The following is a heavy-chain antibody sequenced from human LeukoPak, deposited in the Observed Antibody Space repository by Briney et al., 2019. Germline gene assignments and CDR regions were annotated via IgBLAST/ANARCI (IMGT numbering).Heavy chain of an antibody. J-gene: IGHJ4*02. CDR3: ASGGQVAGTWVDC. CDR1: GYSISSGYY. Sequence: LETLSLTCTVSGYSISSGYYCGWIRQPPGKGLEWIGRIYHSGSTYYNPSLKSRVTISVDTSKNQFSLKLSSVTAADTAVYYCASGGQVAGTWVDCWGQGTLVTVSS. D-gene: IGHD6-19*01. CDR2: IYHSGST. V-gene: IGHV4-38-2*02.